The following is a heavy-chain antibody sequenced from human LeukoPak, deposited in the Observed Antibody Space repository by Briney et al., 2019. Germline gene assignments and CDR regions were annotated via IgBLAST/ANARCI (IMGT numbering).Heavy chain of an antibody. J-gene: IGHJ4*02. CDR1: GHSISSGYY. V-gene: IGHV4-38-2*02. D-gene: IGHD3-9*01. Sequence: SETLSLTCTVSGHSISSGYYWGWIRQPPGKGLEWIGSIYHSGSTYYNPSLKSRVTISVDTSKNQFSLKLSSVTAADTAVYYCARRSDILTGYLFDYWGQGTLVTVSS. CDR3: ARRSDILTGYLFDY. CDR2: IYHSGST.